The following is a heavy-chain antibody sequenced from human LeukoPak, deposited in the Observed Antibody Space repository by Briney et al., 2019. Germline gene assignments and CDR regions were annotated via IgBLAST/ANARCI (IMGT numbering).Heavy chain of an antibody. V-gene: IGHV1-46*01. CDR3: ARDRNTIFGVVIYWFDP. CDR2: INPSGGST. J-gene: IGHJ5*02. Sequence: GASVKVSCKASGYTFTSYYMHWVRQAPGQGLEWMGIINPSGGSTSYAQKFQGRVTMTRDTSTSTVYMELSSLTSEDTAVYYCARDRNTIFGVVIYWFDPWGQGTLVTVSS. CDR1: GYTFTSYY. D-gene: IGHD3-3*01.